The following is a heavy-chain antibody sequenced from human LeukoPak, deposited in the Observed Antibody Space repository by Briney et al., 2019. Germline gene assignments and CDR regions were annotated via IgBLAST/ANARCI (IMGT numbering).Heavy chain of an antibody. Sequence: SETLSLTCTVSGGSISSSSYYWGWIRQPPGKGLEWIGSIYYSGSTYYNPSLKSRVTISVDTSKNQFSLKLSSVTAADTAVYYCARGWQLAENDYWGQGTLVTVSS. CDR2: IYYSGST. V-gene: IGHV4-39*07. D-gene: IGHD6-6*01. CDR1: GGSISSSSYY. J-gene: IGHJ4*02. CDR3: ARGWQLAENDY.